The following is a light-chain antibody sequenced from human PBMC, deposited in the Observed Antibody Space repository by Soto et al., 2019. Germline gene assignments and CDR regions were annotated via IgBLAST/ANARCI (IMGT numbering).Light chain of an antibody. CDR2: KAS. Sequence: DIQMTQSPSTLSASVGDRVTITCRASQSINIWLAWYQQKPGKAPTFLIYKASALESGVPSSFSGSGSGTSFTLTISSLQPDDFATYYCHQYDTYSYTFGQGTKLEIK. J-gene: IGKJ2*01. CDR1: QSINIW. CDR3: HQYDTYSYT. V-gene: IGKV1-5*03.